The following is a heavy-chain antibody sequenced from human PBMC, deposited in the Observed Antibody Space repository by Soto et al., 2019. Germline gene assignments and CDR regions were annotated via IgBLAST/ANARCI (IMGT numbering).Heavy chain of an antibody. CDR3: ARGDCVGGTCYSLAGAFYYYVDV. CDR2: INSDGSVS. Sequence: EVQLVESGGGLVQPGGSLRLSCAASGFTFSNYWMYWVRQAPGKGLVWVSRINSDGSVSSYADSVKGRLTISRDNVKNSLYLPMDSLRAEDTAVYYCARGDCVGGTCYSLAGAFYYYVDVWGKGTTVTVFS. J-gene: IGHJ6*03. V-gene: IGHV3-74*01. CDR1: GFTFSNYW. D-gene: IGHD2-15*01.